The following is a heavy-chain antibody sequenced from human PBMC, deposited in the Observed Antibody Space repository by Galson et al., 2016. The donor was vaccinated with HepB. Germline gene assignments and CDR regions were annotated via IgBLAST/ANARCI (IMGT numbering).Heavy chain of an antibody. V-gene: IGHV1-3*01. J-gene: IGHJ3*02. Sequence: SVKVSCKASGYSFSSYAFHWVRQAPGQRLEWLGWINAGEGNTEYSQKFQGRVSFTSDTSATTVYMGLSRLRQDDTAVYFWATVIIDFSTGSSSKAAFETWGQGTRLTVSS. D-gene: IGHD3/OR15-3a*01. CDR3: ATVIIDFSTGSSSKAAFET. CDR2: INAGEGNT. CDR1: GYSFSSYA.